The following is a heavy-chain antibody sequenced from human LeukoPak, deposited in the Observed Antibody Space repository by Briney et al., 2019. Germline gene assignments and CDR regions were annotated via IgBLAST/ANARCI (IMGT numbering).Heavy chain of an antibody. CDR3: ARVGGSDGDYYYYGMDV. D-gene: IGHD2-15*01. CDR1: GFIFSTYG. V-gene: IGHV3-33*01. CDR2: IYYDGSNK. Sequence: GGSLRLSCAASGFIFSTYGMHWVRQAPGKGLEWVAVIYYDGSNKNHADSVKGRFTISRDNSKNTLYLQMNSLRAEDTAVYYCARVGGSDGDYYYYGMDVWGQGTTVTVSS. J-gene: IGHJ6*02.